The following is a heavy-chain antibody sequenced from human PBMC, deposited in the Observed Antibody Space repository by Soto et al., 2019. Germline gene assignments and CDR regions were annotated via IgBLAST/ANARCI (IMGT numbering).Heavy chain of an antibody. D-gene: IGHD2-15*01. CDR3: ARGLWEGHCSDGSCNPNWFDP. J-gene: IGHJ5*02. CDR1: GFTFSDYY. CDR2: ISSSSSST. V-gene: IGHV3-11*05. Sequence: GGSLRLSCAASGFTFSDYYMSWIRQAPGKGLEWLSYISSSSSSTNYADSVKGRFTISRDNAKNSLYLQMNSLRVEDTAVYYCARGLWEGHCSDGSCNPNWFDPWGQGIPVTVSS.